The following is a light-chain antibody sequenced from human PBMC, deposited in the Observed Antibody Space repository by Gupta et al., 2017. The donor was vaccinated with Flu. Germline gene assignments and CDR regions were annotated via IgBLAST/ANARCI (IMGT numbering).Light chain of an antibody. CDR2: AAS. CDR1: QSISNY. Sequence: DIQMTQSPSSLSASVGDRVTITCRASQSISNYLNWYQQKPGQAPKLLMYAASIWQSGVPSRFSGSGYGTDFTLTISTRQQEDFATYYCQQSESSPPWAFGQGTKVEIK. J-gene: IGKJ1*01. CDR3: QQSESSPPWA. V-gene: IGKV1-39*01.